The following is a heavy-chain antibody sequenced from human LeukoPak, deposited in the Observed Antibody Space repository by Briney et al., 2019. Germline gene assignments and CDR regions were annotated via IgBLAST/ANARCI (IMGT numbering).Heavy chain of an antibody. Sequence: GGPLRLSCAASGFTFRSHDMHWVRQAPGKGLEWVTFVRFDGSDKKYADSVKGRFTISRDNSKNTLSLQMISLRAEDTAVYYCTKSLYPDAFDIWGPGTMVTVS. CDR1: GFTFRSHD. V-gene: IGHV3-30*02. D-gene: IGHD2-8*01. J-gene: IGHJ3*02. CDR2: VRFDGSDK. CDR3: TKSLYPDAFDI.